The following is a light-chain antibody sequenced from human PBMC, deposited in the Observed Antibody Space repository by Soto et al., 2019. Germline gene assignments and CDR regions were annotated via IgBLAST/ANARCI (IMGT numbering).Light chain of an antibody. J-gene: IGKJ1*01. CDR2: GAS. CDR1: QSVSSSY. Sequence: EIVLTQSPGTLSLSPGERATLSCRASQSVSSSYLAWYQQKPGQAPRLLIYGASSRATGIPDRFSGSGTGKDFTLTFSRLEPEDFAVYYCQQYGSSPTFGQGTQVDIK. V-gene: IGKV3-20*01. CDR3: QQYGSSPT.